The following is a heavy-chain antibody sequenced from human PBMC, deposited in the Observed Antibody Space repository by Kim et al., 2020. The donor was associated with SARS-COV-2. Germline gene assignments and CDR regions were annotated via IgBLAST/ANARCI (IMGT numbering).Heavy chain of an antibody. V-gene: IGHV4-31*02. J-gene: IGHJ4*02. Sequence: TYYNPSLRSRGAISVDTSKNPFSLKLGSGTAADTAVYYWARVGGSSIFDYWGQGTLVTVSS. CDR3: ARVGGSSIFDY. D-gene: IGHD6-6*01. CDR2: T.